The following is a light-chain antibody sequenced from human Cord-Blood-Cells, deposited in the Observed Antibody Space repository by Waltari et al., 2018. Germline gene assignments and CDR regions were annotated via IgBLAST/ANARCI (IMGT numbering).Light chain of an antibody. CDR3: CSYASSSTFA. J-gene: IGLJ2*01. V-gene: IGLV2-23*02. CDR2: EVS. Sequence: LTHTAAMSGGPGLSLTITCTGTTSDGWCYNLVPWYQQHPSKAPKPMIYEVSKRPSGVSNRFSGSKSGDTASLTISGLQAEDEADYYCCSYASSSTFAFGGGTKLTVL. CDR1: TSDGWCYNL.